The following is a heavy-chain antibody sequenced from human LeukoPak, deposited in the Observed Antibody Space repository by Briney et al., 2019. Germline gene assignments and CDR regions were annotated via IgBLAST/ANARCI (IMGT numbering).Heavy chain of an antibody. CDR3: ARDLEDCSSTSCPLNWFDP. D-gene: IGHD2-2*01. V-gene: IGHV1-69*05. CDR2: IIPIFGTA. CDR1: GGTFSSYA. Sequence: ASVKVSCKASGGTFSSYAISWVRQAPGQGLEWMGRIIPIFGTANYAQKFQGRVTITTDESTSTAYMELSSLRSEDTAVYYCARDLEDCSSTSCPLNWFDPWGQGTLVTVSS. J-gene: IGHJ5*02.